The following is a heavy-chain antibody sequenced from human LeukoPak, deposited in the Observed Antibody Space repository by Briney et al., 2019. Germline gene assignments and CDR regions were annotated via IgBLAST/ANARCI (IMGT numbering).Heavy chain of an antibody. J-gene: IGHJ3*02. D-gene: IGHD3-9*01. V-gene: IGHV1-69*06. Sequence: SVKVSCKASGGTFSSYAISWVRQAPGQGLEWMGGIIPIFGTANYAQKFQGRVTITADKSTSTAYMELSSLRSEDTAVYYCARGTYYDILTGDEPVAFDIWGQGTMVTVSS. CDR3: ARGTYYDILTGDEPVAFDI. CDR2: IIPIFGTA. CDR1: GGTFSSYA.